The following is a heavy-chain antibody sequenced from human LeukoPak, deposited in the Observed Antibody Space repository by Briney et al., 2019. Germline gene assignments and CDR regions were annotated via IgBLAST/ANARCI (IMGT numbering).Heavy chain of an antibody. CDR3: ARDRRRIQSIFGY. CDR2: ISYDGSNK. Sequence: GGSLRLSCAASGFTFSSYAMHWVRQAPGKGLEWVAVISYDGSNKYYADSVKGRFTISRDNSKNTLYLQMNSLRAEDTAVYYCARDRRRIQSIFGYWGQGTLVTVSS. CDR1: GFTFSSYA. J-gene: IGHJ4*02. D-gene: IGHD5-18*01. V-gene: IGHV3-30-3*01.